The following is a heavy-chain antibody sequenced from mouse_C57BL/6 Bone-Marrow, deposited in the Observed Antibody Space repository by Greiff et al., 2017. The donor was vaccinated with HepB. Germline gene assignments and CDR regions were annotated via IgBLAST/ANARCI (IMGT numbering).Heavy chain of an antibody. J-gene: IGHJ1*03. V-gene: IGHV2-2*01. Sequence: VQLQQSGPGLVQPSQCLSITCTVSGFSLTSYGVHWVRQSPGKGLEWLGVIWRGGSTDYNAAFISRLSISKDNSKSQVFFKMNSLQADDTAIYYCARIITTPRYVDVGGTGTTVTVSS. D-gene: IGHD1-1*01. CDR2: IWRGGST. CDR1: GFSLTSYG. CDR3: ARIITTPRYVDV.